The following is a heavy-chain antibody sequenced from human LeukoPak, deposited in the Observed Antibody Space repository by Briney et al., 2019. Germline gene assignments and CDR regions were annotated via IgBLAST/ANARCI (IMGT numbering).Heavy chain of an antibody. CDR2: IYHSGST. J-gene: IGHJ4*02. CDR1: GGSISSSNW. Sequence: NPSETLSLTCAVSGGSISSSNWWSWVRQPPGKGLEWIGEIYHSGSTNYNPSLKSRVTISVDKSKNQFSLKLSSVTAADTAVYYCARDSIVGATRTSFDYWGQGTLVTVSS. V-gene: IGHV4-4*02. CDR3: ARDSIVGATRTSFDY. D-gene: IGHD1-26*01.